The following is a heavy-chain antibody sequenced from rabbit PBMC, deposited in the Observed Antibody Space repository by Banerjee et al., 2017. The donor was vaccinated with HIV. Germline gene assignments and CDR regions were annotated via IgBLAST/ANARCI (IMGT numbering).Heavy chain of an antibody. D-gene: IGHD6-1*01. CDR3: ARGGAGYDYANDL. Sequence: QSLEESGGDLVKPGASLTLTCTASGFSFSSSYYMCWVRQAPGKGLEWIACTHVGSSGSTYYASWAKGRFTISKTSSTTVTLQMTSLTAADTATYFCARGGAGYDYANDLWGPGTLVTVS. CDR1: GFSFSSSYY. J-gene: IGHJ4*01. V-gene: IGHV1S40*01. CDR2: THVGSSGST.